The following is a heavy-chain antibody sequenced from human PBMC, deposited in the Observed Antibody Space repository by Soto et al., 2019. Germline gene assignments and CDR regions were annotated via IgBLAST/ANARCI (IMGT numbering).Heavy chain of an antibody. Sequence: GGSLRLSCAASGFTFSSYSMNWVRQAPGKGLEWVSYISSSSSTIYYADSVKGRFTISRDNAKNSLYLQMNSLRAEDTAVYYCARDREPNRLVTLVARYDAFDIWGQGTMATVSS. V-gene: IGHV3-48*01. D-gene: IGHD2-15*01. CDR3: ARDREPNRLVTLVARYDAFDI. CDR2: ISSSSSTI. CDR1: GFTFSSYS. J-gene: IGHJ3*02.